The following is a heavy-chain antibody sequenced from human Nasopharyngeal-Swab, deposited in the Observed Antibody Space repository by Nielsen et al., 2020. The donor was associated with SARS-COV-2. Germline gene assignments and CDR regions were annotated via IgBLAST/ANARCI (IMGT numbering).Heavy chain of an antibody. CDR2: IFHTGST. CDR1: GGSINSGGPS. CDR3: ARGGTSGEYYFFYMDV. J-gene: IGHJ6*03. V-gene: IGHV4-30-2*01. Sequence: SETLSLTCTVSGGSINSGGPSWSWIRQPPGKGLQWIGHIFHTGSTYFNPSLKSRVTISLDRSKNQFSLKLTSVIAADTAVYYCARGGTSGEYYFFYMDVWGKGTTVTVSS. D-gene: IGHD3-10*01.